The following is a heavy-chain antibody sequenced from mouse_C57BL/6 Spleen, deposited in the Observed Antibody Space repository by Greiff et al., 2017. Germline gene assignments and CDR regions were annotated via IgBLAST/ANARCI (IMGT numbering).Heavy chain of an antibody. Sequence: QVQLQQPGAELVMPGASVKLSCTASGYTFTSYWMHWVKQRPGQGLEWIGEIDPSDSYTNYNQKFQGKSTLTVDKSSSTAYMQLSSLTSEDSAVYYCARGKSSPWFAYWGQGTLVTVSA. D-gene: IGHD1-1*01. J-gene: IGHJ3*01. CDR3: ARGKSSPWFAY. CDR2: IDPSDSYT. V-gene: IGHV1-69*01. CDR1: GYTFTSYW.